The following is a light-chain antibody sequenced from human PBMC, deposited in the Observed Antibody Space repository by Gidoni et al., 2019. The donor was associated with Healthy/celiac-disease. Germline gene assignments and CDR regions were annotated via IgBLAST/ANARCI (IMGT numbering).Light chain of an antibody. CDR2: DAS. V-gene: IGKV3-11*01. J-gene: IGKJ4*01. Sequence: ENVLPQSPATLSLSPGERATLSCRASQSVSSYLAWYHQKPGQAPRLLIYDASTRATGIPARFSGSGSGTDFTLTISSLEPEDVAVYYCQQRSNAPLTFGGXTKVEIK. CDR3: QQRSNAPLT. CDR1: QSVSSY.